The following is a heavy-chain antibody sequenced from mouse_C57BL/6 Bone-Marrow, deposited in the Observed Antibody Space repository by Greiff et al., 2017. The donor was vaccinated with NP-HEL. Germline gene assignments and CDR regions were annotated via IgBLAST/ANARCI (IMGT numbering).Heavy chain of an antibody. CDR3: ARGALDWYFDV. V-gene: IGHV7-1*01. J-gene: IGHJ1*03. CDR2: SRNKANDYTT. CDR1: GFTFSDFY. Sequence: EVKLMESGGGLVQSGRSLRLSCATSGFTFSDFYMEWVRQAPGKGLEWIAASRNKANDYTTEYSASVKGRFIVSRDTSQSILYLQMNALRAEDTAIYYCARGALDWYFDVWGTGTTVTVSS.